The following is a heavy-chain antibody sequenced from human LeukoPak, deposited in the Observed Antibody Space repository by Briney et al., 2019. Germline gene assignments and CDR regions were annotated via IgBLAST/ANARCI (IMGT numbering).Heavy chain of an antibody. D-gene: IGHD6-13*01. CDR2: VSGSGGDT. CDR3: ARAYIAAAAVNLGMDV. Sequence: GGSLRLSCAASGFTFSSYAMSWVRQAPGKGLEWVSAVSGSGGDTYYADSVKGRFTISRDNSKNTLYLQMNSLRAEDTAVYYCARAYIAAAAVNLGMDVWGQGTTVTVSS. V-gene: IGHV3-23*01. J-gene: IGHJ6*02. CDR1: GFTFSSYA.